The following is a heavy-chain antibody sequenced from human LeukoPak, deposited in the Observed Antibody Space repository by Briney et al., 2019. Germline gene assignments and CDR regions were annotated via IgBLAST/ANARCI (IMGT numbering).Heavy chain of an antibody. CDR1: GGTFSSYA. CDR2: IIPIFGTA. D-gene: IGHD2-2*01. CDR3: ARLPLDIVVVPAAMGHYYYYGMDV. Sequence: GSSVKVSCKASGGTFSSYAISWVRQAPGQGLEWMGGIIPIFGTANYAQKFQGRVTITADESTSTAHMELSSLRSEDTAVYYCARLPLDIVVVPAAMGHYYYYGMDVWGKGTTVTVSS. J-gene: IGHJ6*04. V-gene: IGHV1-69*01.